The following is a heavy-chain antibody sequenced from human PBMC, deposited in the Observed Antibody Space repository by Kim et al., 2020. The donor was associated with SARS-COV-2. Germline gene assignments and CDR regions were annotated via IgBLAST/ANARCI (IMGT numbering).Heavy chain of an antibody. J-gene: IGHJ6*02. Sequence: GGSLRLSCAASGFTFSSYGMHWVRQAPGKGLEWVAVISYDGSNTYYADSVKGRFTISRDNSKNTLYLQMNSLRAEDTAVYYCANTRSGSYYYGMDVWGQGTTVTVSS. CDR1: GFTFSSYG. CDR2: ISYDGSNT. D-gene: IGHD1-26*01. CDR3: ANTRSGSYYYGMDV. V-gene: IGHV3-30*18.